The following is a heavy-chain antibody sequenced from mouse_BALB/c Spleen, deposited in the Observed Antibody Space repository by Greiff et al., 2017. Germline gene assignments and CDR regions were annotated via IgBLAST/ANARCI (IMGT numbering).Heavy chain of an antibody. Sequence: EVQLQQSGPGLVKPSQSLSLTCSVTGYSITSGYYWNWIRQFPGNKLEWMGYISYDGSNNYNPSLKNRISITRDTSKNQFFLKLNSVTTEDTATYYCARVEGAMDYWGQGTSVTVSS. J-gene: IGHJ4*01. CDR1: GYSITSGYY. CDR2: ISYDGSN. V-gene: IGHV3-6*02. CDR3: ARVEGAMDY.